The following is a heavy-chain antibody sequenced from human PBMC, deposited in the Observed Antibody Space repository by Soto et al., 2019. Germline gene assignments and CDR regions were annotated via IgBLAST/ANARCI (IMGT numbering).Heavy chain of an antibody. J-gene: IGHJ4*02. Sequence: ASVKVSCKASGYTFTHYYIHWVRQAPGQGLELMGIINPNGGITTYAQKFRAGFTMTRDTSTSTVYLELSSLRSEDSAIYYCATSVNSAMAFDYWGQGTLVTVYS. CDR1: GYTFTHYY. V-gene: IGHV1-46*01. CDR2: INPNGGIT. D-gene: IGHD5-18*01. CDR3: ATSVNSAMAFDY.